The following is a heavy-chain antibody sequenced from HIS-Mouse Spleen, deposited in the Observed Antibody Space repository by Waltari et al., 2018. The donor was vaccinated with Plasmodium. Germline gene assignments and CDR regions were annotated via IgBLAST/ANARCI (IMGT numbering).Heavy chain of an antibody. CDR1: GFTFSSYW. V-gene: IGHV3-7*01. Sequence: EVQLVESGGGLVQPGGSLSLSCSASGFTFSSYWLSWVRQAPGKGLEWVANITQDGSEKYYVDSVKGRFTISRDNAKNSLYLQMNSLRAEDTAVYYCASSWYWYFDLWGRGTLVTVSS. CDR3: ASSWYWYFDL. J-gene: IGHJ2*01. CDR2: ITQDGSEK. D-gene: IGHD6-13*01.